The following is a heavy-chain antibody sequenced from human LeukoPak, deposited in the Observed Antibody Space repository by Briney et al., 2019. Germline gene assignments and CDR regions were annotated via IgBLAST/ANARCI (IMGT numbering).Heavy chain of an antibody. CDR2: ISSSSYI. Sequence: PGGSLRLSCAASGFTVSSNYMSWVRQAPGKGLEWVSSISSSSYIYYADSVKGRFTISRDNAKNSLYLQMNSLRAEDTAVYYCARVGLGEAFDYWGQGTLVTVSS. D-gene: IGHD3/OR15-3a*01. CDR3: ARVGLGEAFDY. V-gene: IGHV3-69-1*01. CDR1: GFTVSSNY. J-gene: IGHJ4*02.